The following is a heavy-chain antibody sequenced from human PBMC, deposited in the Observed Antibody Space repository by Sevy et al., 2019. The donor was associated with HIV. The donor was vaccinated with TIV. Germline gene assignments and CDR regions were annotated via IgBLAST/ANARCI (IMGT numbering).Heavy chain of an antibody. CDR3: ARTFTLHNWAGDY. CDR2: IIPIFGTA. D-gene: IGHD1-1*01. CDR1: GGTFSSYA. V-gene: IGHV1-69*13. J-gene: IGHJ4*02. Sequence: SVKVSCKASGGTFSSYAISWVRQAPGQGLEWMGGIIPIFGTANYAQKFQGRVTITADESTSTAYMELSSLRSEDTAVYYCARTFTLHNWAGDYWGQGTLVTVSS.